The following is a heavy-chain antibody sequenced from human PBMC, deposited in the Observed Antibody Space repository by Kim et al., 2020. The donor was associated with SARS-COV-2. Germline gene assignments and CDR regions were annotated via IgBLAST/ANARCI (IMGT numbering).Heavy chain of an antibody. D-gene: IGHD1-26*01. Sequence: GGSLRLSCAASGFTFSSYAMHWVRQAPGKGLEWVAVISYDGSNKYYADSVKGRFTISRDNSKNTLYLQMNSLRAEDTAVYYCARVSSGSYWNPFDPWGQGTLVTVSS. CDR3: ARVSSGSYWNPFDP. V-gene: IGHV3-30-3*01. J-gene: IGHJ5*02. CDR2: ISYDGSNK. CDR1: GFTFSSYA.